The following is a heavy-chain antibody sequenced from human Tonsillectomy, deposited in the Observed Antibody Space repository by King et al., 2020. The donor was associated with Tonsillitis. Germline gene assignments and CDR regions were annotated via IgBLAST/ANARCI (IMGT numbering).Heavy chain of an antibody. J-gene: IGHJ4*02. D-gene: IGHD6-13*01. CDR1: GFTFSSYS. CDR3: ARDQQLIR. V-gene: IGHV3-21*01. CDR2: ISSSSSYI. Sequence: VQLVESGGGLVKPGGSLRLSCAASGFTFSSYSMNWVRQAPEKGLEWVSSISSSSSYIYYADSVKGRFTISRDNANDSLYLQMNSLRAEDTAVYYCARDQQLIRWGQGTLVTVSS.